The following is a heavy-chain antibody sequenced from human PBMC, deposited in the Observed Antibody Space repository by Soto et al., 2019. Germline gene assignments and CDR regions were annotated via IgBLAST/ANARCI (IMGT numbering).Heavy chain of an antibody. CDR3: ARDVAPAAIQGYYYYGMDV. CDR1: GYTFTSYG. V-gene: IGHV1-18*04. Sequence: GASVKVSCKASGYTFTSYGISWVRQAPGQGLEWMGWISAYNGNTNYAQKLQGRVTMTTDTSTSTAYMELRSLRSDDTAVYYCARDVAPAAIQGYYYYGMDVWGQGTTVTVYS. CDR2: ISAYNGNT. D-gene: IGHD2-2*01. J-gene: IGHJ6*02.